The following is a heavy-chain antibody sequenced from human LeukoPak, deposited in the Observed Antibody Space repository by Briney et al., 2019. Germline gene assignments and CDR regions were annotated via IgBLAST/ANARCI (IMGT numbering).Heavy chain of an antibody. J-gene: IGHJ4*02. CDR1: GGSISSYY. V-gene: IGHV4-59*01. D-gene: IGHD6-13*01. Sequence: SETLSLTCTVSGGSISSYYWSWIRQPPGKGLEWIGYIYYSGSTNYNPSLKSRVTISVDTSKNQFSLKLSSVTAADTAAYYCARDHEYSSSWPYYFDYWGQGTLVTVSS. CDR2: IYYSGST. CDR3: ARDHEYSSSWPYYFDY.